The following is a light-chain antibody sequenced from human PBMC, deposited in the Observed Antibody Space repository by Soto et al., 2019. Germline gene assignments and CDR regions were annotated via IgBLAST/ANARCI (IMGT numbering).Light chain of an antibody. CDR1: QGISSY. CDR2: AAS. J-gene: IGKJ3*01. CDR3: QQYYSYPLA. V-gene: IGKV1-8*01. Sequence: AIRMTQAPSSLSSSTGDGVTITCRASQGISSYLAWYQQKPGKAPKLLIYAASTLQSGVPSRFSCSASGTDFTLTISFLQSEDFATYYCQQYYSYPLAFGPGTKVDIK.